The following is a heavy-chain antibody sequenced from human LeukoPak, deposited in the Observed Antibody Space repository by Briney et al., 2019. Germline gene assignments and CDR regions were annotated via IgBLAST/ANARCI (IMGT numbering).Heavy chain of an antibody. Sequence: PGGSLRLSCAASGFTFSSYAMSWVRQAPGKGLEWVSAISGSGGSTYYADSVKGRFTISRDNSKNTLYLQMNSLRAEDTAVYYCAKDCSGGSGYYYGMDVWGQGTTVTVSS. CDR3: AKDCSGGSGYYYGMDV. CDR1: GFTFSSYA. V-gene: IGHV3-23*01. J-gene: IGHJ6*02. CDR2: ISGSGGST. D-gene: IGHD2-15*01.